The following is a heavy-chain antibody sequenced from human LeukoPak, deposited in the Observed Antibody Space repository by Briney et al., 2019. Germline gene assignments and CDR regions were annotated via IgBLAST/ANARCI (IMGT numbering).Heavy chain of an antibody. CDR3: VRELAVASDY. CDR1: GFTFSSHL. Sequence: GRSLRLSCAASGFTFSSHLMDWVRQAPEEGLVWVSRINSDGSTTTYADSVKGRFTISRDNAKNTLYLQMNSLRAEDTAVYYCVRELAVASDYWGQGTLVTVSS. D-gene: IGHD6-19*01. V-gene: IGHV3-74*01. CDR2: INSDGSTT. J-gene: IGHJ4*02.